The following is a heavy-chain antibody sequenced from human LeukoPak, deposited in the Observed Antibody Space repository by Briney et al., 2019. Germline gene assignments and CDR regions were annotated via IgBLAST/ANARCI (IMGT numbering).Heavy chain of an antibody. Sequence: GGSLRLSCAASGFIVSSNYMSWVRQAPGKGLGWVSIISSGGNTYYADSVKGRFTFSRDISKNTLYLQMNGLRAEDTAVYYCAREVRGYYFDYWGQGTLVTVSS. CDR2: ISSGGNT. D-gene: IGHD3-22*01. CDR3: AREVRGYYFDY. CDR1: GFIVSSNY. J-gene: IGHJ4*02. V-gene: IGHV3-53*01.